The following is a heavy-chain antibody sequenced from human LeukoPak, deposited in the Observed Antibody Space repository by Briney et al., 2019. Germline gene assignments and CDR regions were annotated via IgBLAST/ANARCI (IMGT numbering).Heavy chain of an antibody. D-gene: IGHD5-18*01. V-gene: IGHV3-48*03. CDR2: ISSSGSTI. J-gene: IGHJ4*02. Sequence: GSLRLCCAASGFTFSSYEMNWVRQAPGKGLEWVSYISSSGSTIYYADSVKGRFTISRDNAKNSLYLQMNSLRAEDSAVYYCARGSGVQVWYSLDYGGQGTLVTVSS. CDR1: GFTFSSYE. CDR3: ARGSGVQVWYSLDY.